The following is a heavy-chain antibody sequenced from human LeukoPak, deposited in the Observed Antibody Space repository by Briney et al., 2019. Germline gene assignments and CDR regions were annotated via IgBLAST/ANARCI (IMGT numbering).Heavy chain of an antibody. CDR2: ISSSSSYI. J-gene: IGHJ4*02. CDR1: GFTFSSYS. Sequence: GGSLRLSCAASGFTFSSYSMNWVRQAPGKRLEWVSSISSSSSYIYYADSVKGRFTISRDNAKNSLYLQMNSLRAEDTAVYYCARGITGTTGIDYWGQGTLVTVSS. D-gene: IGHD1-7*01. CDR3: ARGITGTTGIDY. V-gene: IGHV3-21*01.